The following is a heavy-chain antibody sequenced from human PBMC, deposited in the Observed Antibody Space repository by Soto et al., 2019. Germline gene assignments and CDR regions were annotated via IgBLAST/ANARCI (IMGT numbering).Heavy chain of an antibody. CDR1: GVTFTTHE. CDR2: ITPIFGTT. Sequence: QVQLVQSGAEVRKTGSSVKVSCRAYGVTFTTHEFSWVRQAPGQGPEWMGGITPIFGTTKYAPKFQSRVTITADELTSTVYMELRSLRSDDTAVYYCARDQYRHGSGTYYVTGWDHWGQGTLVTVSS. CDR3: ARDQYRHGSGTYYVTGWDH. J-gene: IGHJ4*02. D-gene: IGHD3-10*01. V-gene: IGHV1-69*01.